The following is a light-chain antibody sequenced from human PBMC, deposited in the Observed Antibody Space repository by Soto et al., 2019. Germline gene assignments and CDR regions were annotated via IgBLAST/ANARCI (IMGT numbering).Light chain of an antibody. CDR1: QGIRSY. Sequence: DLQLTQSPSLLSASVGDRVTITCRASQGIRSYLAWYQQKPGKAPKLLIYAASTVQSGVPSRFSGSGSETEFTLTISSLQPEDFVTYYCQQLNSYPITFGQGTRLEIK. V-gene: IGKV1-9*01. CDR2: AAS. J-gene: IGKJ5*01. CDR3: QQLNSYPIT.